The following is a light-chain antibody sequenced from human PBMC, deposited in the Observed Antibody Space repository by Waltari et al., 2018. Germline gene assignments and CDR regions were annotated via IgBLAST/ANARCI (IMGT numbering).Light chain of an antibody. CDR2: KIS. Sequence: DIVLTQTPPSSPVTLGQPASTSCRSSQSLVPTDGNTYLSWLHQRPGQPPRLLIYKISNRFAGVPDRVSGSGAGTDFTLKISRVEAEDVGVFYCMQVIEFPYTFGQGTKLEIK. CDR1: QSLVPTDGNTY. J-gene: IGKJ2*01. CDR3: MQVIEFPYT. V-gene: IGKV2-24*01.